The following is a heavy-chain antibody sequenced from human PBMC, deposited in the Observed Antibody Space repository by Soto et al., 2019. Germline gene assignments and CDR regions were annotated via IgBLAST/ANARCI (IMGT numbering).Heavy chain of an antibody. CDR1: GFTITSYS. CDR3: ARDVNPVNHGSGRYFENAFDI. V-gene: IGHV3-21*01. CDR2: ISSSSYYI. Sequence: EVQLVESGGGLVEPGGSLRLSCVASGFTITSYSMNWVRQAPGKGLEWVSSISSSSYYIHYADSVKGRFTISRDNAKKSLYLEMNSLRAEDTAVYYCARDVNPVNHGSGRYFENAFDIWGQGTMVTVSS. J-gene: IGHJ3*02. D-gene: IGHD3-10*01.